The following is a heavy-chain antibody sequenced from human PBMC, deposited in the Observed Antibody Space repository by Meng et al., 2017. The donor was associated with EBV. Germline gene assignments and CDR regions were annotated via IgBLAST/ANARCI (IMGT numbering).Heavy chain of an antibody. D-gene: IGHD5/OR15-5a*01. Sequence: QLQLQESGPGQVKPSETLSLTCTVSGDSISSFYYWAWLRQPPGRGLEWIGSAHYSGRTYYSPSLRSRVTVSIDTSKNQFSLRLTSVTAADTALYYCARPFPSIVSPRLDPFGEWGQGALGTVSP. V-gene: IGHV4-39*01. CDR1: GDSISSFYY. CDR3: ARPFPSIVSPRLDPFGE. CDR2: AHYSGRT. J-gene: IGHJ4*02.